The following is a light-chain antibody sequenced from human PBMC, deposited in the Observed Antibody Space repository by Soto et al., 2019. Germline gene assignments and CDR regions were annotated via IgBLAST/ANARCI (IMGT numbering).Light chain of an antibody. Sequence: QSALTQPASVSGSPGQSITISCTGTSSDVGGYNYVSWYQQHPAKAPKVMIYDVSNRPSGVSIRFSGSKSGNTASLTISGLQAEDEADYYCYSYTSSSTYVFGTGTKVTVL. V-gene: IGLV2-14*03. CDR1: SSDVGGYNY. CDR3: YSYTSSSTYV. CDR2: DVS. J-gene: IGLJ1*01.